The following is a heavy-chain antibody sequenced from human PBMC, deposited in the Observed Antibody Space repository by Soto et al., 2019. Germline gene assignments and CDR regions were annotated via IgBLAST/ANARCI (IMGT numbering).Heavy chain of an antibody. CDR3: ARHDSPSVIYYYYGMDV. D-gene: IGHD2-15*01. Sequence: GESLKISCKGSGYTFTSYCIGWVRQMPGKGLEWMGIIYPGDSDTRYSPSFQGQVTISADKSISTAYLQWSSLKASDTAIYYCARHDSPSVIYYYYGMDVWGQGTTVTVSS. CDR1: GYTFTSYC. J-gene: IGHJ6*02. CDR2: IYPGDSDT. V-gene: IGHV5-51*01.